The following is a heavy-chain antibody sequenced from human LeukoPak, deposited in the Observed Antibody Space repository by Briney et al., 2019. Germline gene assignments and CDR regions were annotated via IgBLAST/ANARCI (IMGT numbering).Heavy chain of an antibody. CDR2: ISYDGSNK. CDR1: GFTFSSYG. V-gene: IGHV3-30*18. CDR3: AKDVKYCSSTSCSKYYYYYYGMDV. J-gene: IGHJ6*02. Sequence: PGGSLRLSCAASGFTFSSYGMHWVRQAPGKGLEWGAVISYDGSNKYYADSVKGRFTISRDNSKNTLYLQMNSLRAEDTAVYYCAKDVKYCSSTSCSKYYYYYYGMDVWGQGTTVTVSS. D-gene: IGHD2-2*01.